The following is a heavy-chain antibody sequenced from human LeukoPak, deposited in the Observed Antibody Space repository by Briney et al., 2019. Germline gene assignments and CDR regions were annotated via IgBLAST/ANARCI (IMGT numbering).Heavy chain of an antibody. V-gene: IGHV4-34*01. D-gene: IGHD3-10*01. CDR2: INHSGST. CDR1: GGSFSGYY. Sequence: SETLSLTCAVYGGSFSGYYWSWIRQPPGKGLEWIGEINHSGSTNYNPSLKSRVTISVDTSKNQFSLKLSSVTAADTAVYYCARGKGRYYYGSGSYFLDYWGQGTLVTVSS. J-gene: IGHJ4*02. CDR3: ARGKGRYYYGSGSYFLDY.